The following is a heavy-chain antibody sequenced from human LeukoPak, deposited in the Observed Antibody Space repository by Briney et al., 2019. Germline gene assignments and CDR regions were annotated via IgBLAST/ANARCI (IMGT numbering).Heavy chain of an antibody. D-gene: IGHD6-6*01. CDR1: GFTFSSYG. CDR2: IWYDGSNQ. V-gene: IGHV3-33*01. CDR3: ARYSSSQTRNFDY. Sequence: GGSLRLSCAASGFTFSSYGMHWVRQAPGKGLDWVAFIWYDGSNQYYADSVKGRCTISRDSFKTTVYLQMNSLRADDTAVYYCARYSSSQTRNFDYWGQGTLVTVSS. J-gene: IGHJ4*02.